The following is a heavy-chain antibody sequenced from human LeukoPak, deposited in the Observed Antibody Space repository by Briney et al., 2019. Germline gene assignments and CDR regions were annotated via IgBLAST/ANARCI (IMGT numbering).Heavy chain of an antibody. V-gene: IGHV3-23*01. CDR1: GFTFSSYA. J-gene: IGHJ4*02. CDR2: ISGSGGST. CDR3: AKGDDIVVVVAALDY. Sequence: GGSLRLSCAASGFTFSSYAMSWVHQAPGKGLEWVSAISGSGGSTYYADSVKGRFTISRDNSKNTLYLQMNSLRAEDTAVYYCAKGDDIVVVVAALDYWGQGTLVTVPS. D-gene: IGHD2-15*01.